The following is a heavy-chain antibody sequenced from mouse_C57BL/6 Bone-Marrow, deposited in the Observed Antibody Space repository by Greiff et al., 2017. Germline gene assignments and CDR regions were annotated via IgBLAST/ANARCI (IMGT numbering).Heavy chain of an antibody. D-gene: IGHD1-1*01. CDR1: GFTFSDYG. Sequence: EVQLVESGGGLVKPGGSLKLSCAASGFTFSDYGMHWVRQAPEKGLEWVAYISSGRSTIYYADTVKGRFTISRDNAKNTLFLQITSLWSEYTAMYYCARQLSSTVDYFDYWGQGTTLTVSS. CDR2: ISSGRSTI. CDR3: ARQLSSTVDYFDY. V-gene: IGHV5-17*01. J-gene: IGHJ2*01.